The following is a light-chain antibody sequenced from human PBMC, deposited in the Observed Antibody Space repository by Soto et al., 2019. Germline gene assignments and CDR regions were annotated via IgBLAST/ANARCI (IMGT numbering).Light chain of an antibody. CDR1: NIGSKS. CDR3: QVWDSSSDPHAV. CDR2: DDS. V-gene: IGLV3-21*02. Sequence: SYELTQPPSVSVAPGQTARITCGGSNIGSKSVHWYQQKAGQAPVLVAYDDSDRPSGIPERFSGSNSGNTATLTISRVEAGHEADYYCQVWDSSSDPHAVFGGGTKLTVL. J-gene: IGLJ2*01.